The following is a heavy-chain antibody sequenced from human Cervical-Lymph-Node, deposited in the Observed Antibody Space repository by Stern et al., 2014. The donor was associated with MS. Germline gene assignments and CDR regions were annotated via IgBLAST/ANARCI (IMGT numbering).Heavy chain of an antibody. CDR3: ARAYSSNWYHFDY. CDR1: GDSISSYY. V-gene: IGHV4-59*01. J-gene: IGHJ4*02. Sequence: QVQLQESGPGLVKPSETLSLTCTVSGDSISSYYWTWIRQPPGKGLEWIGYISYSGSTSYSPSLKSRVTISLDTSKKQFSLKLSSVTAADTAVYYCARAYSSNWYHFDYWGQGTLVTVS. CDR2: ISYSGST. D-gene: IGHD6-13*01.